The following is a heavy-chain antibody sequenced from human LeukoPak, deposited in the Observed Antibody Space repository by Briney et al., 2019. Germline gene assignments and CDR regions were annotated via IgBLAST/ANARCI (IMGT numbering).Heavy chain of an antibody. CDR2: ISSSSSYI. Sequence: GSPKPPRAAPGIPLKNQNKNRVRQAPRKGLEWVPSISSSSSYIYYADSVKGRFTVSRDNAKNSLYLQMNNLRAEDTAVYYCAKSVNSYYDWFDPWGQGTLVIVSS. CDR3: AKSVNSYYDWFDP. J-gene: IGHJ5*02. D-gene: IGHD3-22*01. CDR1: GIPLKNQN. V-gene: IGHV3-21*01.